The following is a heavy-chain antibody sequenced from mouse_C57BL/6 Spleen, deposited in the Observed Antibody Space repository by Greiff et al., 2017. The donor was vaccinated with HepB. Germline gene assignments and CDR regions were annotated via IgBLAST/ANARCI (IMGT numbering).Heavy chain of an antibody. Sequence: EVMLVESGGGLVKPGGSLKLSCAASGFTFSSYAMSWVRQTPEKRLEWVATISDGGSYIYYPDNVKGRFTISRDNAKNNLYLQMSHLKSEDTAMYYCARAYGNYVGFAMDYWGQGTSVTVSS. CDR1: GFTFSSYA. V-gene: IGHV5-4*03. CDR3: ARAYGNYVGFAMDY. J-gene: IGHJ4*01. D-gene: IGHD2-10*02. CDR2: ISDGGSYI.